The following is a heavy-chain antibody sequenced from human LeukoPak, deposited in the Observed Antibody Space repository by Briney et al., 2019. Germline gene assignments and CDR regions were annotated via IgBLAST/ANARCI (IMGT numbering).Heavy chain of an antibody. CDR1: GFTFSSHT. J-gene: IGHJ4*02. V-gene: IGHV3-23*01. D-gene: IGHD4-17*01. CDR3: VRGKSGDYDY. Sequence: GGSLRLSCAASGFTFSSHTMTWVRQAPGKGLEWVSGISGRGDNTNYADSVKGRFTISRDNAKNTLYLQMNSLRAEDTAVYYCVRGKSGDYDYWGQGTLVTVSS. CDR2: ISGRGDNT.